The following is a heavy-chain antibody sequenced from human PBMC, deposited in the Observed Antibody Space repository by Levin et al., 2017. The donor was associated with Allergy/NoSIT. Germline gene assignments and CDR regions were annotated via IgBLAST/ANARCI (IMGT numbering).Heavy chain of an antibody. Sequence: SCAASGFTFSSYAMSWVRQAPGKGLEWVSAISGSGGSTYYADSVKGRFTISRDNSKNTLYLQMNSLRAEDTAVYYCAKDSTGYSSGWYVLWGQGTLVTVSS. CDR3: AKDSTGYSSGWYVL. CDR1: GFTFSSYA. D-gene: IGHD6-19*01. CDR2: ISGSGGST. V-gene: IGHV3-23*01. J-gene: IGHJ4*02.